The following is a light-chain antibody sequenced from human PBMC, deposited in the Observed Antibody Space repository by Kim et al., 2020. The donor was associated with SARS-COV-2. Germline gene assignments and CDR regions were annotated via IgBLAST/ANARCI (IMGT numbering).Light chain of an antibody. CDR3: QQYKTYPVT. CDR2: TAS. Sequence: GSVGDRVTITCRASQNIDAWLAWYQQKPGKAPKLLIYTASTLESGVPSRFSGSGSGTEFTLTISSLQPDDFATYYCQQYKTYPVTFGGGTKVDIK. V-gene: IGKV1-5*03. J-gene: IGKJ4*01. CDR1: QNIDAW.